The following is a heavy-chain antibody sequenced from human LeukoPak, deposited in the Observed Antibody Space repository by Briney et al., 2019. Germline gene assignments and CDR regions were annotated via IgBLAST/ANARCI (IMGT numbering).Heavy chain of an antibody. Sequence: ASVTVSCKASGFTFTSSAMQWVRQARGQRLEGIGWIVVGSGDTNYAQKFQERVTITRDMSTSTAYMELSSLRSEDTAVYYFAADRDYYDSSGYSYWGQGTLVTVSS. CDR1: GFTFTSSA. J-gene: IGHJ4*02. V-gene: IGHV1-58*02. CDR2: IVVGSGDT. D-gene: IGHD3-22*01. CDR3: AADRDYYDSSGYSY.